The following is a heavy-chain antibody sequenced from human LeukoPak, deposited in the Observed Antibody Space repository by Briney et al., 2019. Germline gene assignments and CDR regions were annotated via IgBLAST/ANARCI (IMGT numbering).Heavy chain of an antibody. CDR3: ARDSRAALRFEYFQH. D-gene: IGHD6-6*01. V-gene: IGHV1-69*13. CDR1: GYTFTSYA. Sequence: SVKVSCKASGYTFTSYAISWVRQAPGQGLEWMGGIIPIFGTANYAQKFQGRVTITADESTSTAYMELSSLRSEDTAVYYCARDSRAALRFEYFQHWGQGTLVTVFS. CDR2: IIPIFGTA. J-gene: IGHJ1*01.